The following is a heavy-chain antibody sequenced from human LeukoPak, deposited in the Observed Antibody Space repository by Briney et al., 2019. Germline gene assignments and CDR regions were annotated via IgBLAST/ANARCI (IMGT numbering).Heavy chain of an antibody. CDR1: GDSISSGTYS. Sequence: KPSETLSLTCAVSGDSISSGTYSWTWIRQPPGKGLEWIGFISHSGGTYYNPSLKSRVTMSVDRSENQFSLKLSSVTAADTAVYYCARGLVVPSTIFDYWGQGALVTVS. D-gene: IGHD2-2*01. J-gene: IGHJ4*02. CDR3: ARGLVVPSTIFDY. V-gene: IGHV4-30-2*01. CDR2: ISHSGGT.